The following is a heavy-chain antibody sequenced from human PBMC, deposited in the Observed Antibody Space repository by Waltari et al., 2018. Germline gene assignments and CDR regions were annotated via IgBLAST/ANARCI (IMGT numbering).Heavy chain of an antibody. J-gene: IGHJ6*03. CDR1: GGSIRSGSYY. Sequence: QVQLQESGPGLVKPSQTLSLTCTVSGGSIRSGSYYWSWIRPPARKGLEWIGRIYTSGSTNYNPSLKSRVTISVDTSKNQFSLKLSSVTAADTAVYYCARSRITIFGPDYYYYYMDVWGKGTTVTVSS. CDR2: IYTSGST. D-gene: IGHD3-3*01. CDR3: ARSRITIFGPDYYYYYMDV. V-gene: IGHV4-61*02.